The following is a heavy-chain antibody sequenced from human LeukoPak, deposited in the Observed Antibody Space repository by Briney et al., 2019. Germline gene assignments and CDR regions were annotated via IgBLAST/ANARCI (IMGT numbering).Heavy chain of an antibody. V-gene: IGHV4-34*01. Sequence: SETLSLTCAVYGGSFSGYYWSWIRQPPGKGLEWIGEINHSGSTNYNPSLKSRVTISVDTSKNQFSLKLSSVTAADTAVYYCARSQRNVYGDSGGNGYWGQGTLVTVSS. D-gene: IGHD4-17*01. J-gene: IGHJ4*02. CDR2: INHSGST. CDR3: ARSQRNVYGDSGGNGY. CDR1: GGSFSGYY.